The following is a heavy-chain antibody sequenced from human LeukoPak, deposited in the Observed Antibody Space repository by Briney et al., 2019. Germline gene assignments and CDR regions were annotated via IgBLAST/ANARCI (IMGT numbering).Heavy chain of an antibody. CDR3: ARDLAYSRLDY. D-gene: IGHD5-18*01. Sequence: GGSLRLSCAASGFTFSSYAMHWVRQAPGKGLEWVAVISYDGSIKYYADSVKGRFTISRDNAENSLYLQMNSLRVEDTAFYYCARDLAYSRLDYWGQGMLVTVSS. CDR2: ISYDGSIK. CDR1: GFTFSSYA. J-gene: IGHJ4*02. V-gene: IGHV3-30-3*01.